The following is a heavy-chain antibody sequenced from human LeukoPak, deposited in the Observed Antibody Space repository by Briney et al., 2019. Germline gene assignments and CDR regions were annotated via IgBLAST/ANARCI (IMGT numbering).Heavy chain of an antibody. CDR1: GFTFSSYA. D-gene: IGHD6-13*01. CDR3: ARDLVKQQLVHLFGY. CDR2: IKQDGSEK. V-gene: IGHV3-7*01. J-gene: IGHJ4*02. Sequence: PGGSLRLSCAASGFTFSSYAMSWVRQAPGKGLEWVANIKQDGSEKYYVDSVKGRFTISRDNAKNSLYLQMNSLRAEDTAVYYCARDLVKQQLVHLFGYWGQGTLVTVSS.